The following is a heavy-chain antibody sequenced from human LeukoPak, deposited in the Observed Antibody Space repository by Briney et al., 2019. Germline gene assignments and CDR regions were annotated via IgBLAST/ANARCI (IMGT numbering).Heavy chain of an antibody. Sequence: ASVEVSCKASGYTFTGYYMHWVRQAPGQGLEWMGWINPNSGGTNYAQEFQGRVTMTRDTSISTAYMELSRLRSDDTAVYYCARDFSPTWLGESGGFDYWGQGTLVTVSS. CDR3: ARDFSPTWLGESGGFDY. V-gene: IGHV1-2*02. CDR2: INPNSGGT. CDR1: GYTFTGYY. J-gene: IGHJ4*02. D-gene: IGHD3-10*01.